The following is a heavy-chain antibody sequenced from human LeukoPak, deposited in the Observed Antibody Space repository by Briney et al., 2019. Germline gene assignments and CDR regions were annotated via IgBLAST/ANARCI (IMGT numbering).Heavy chain of an antibody. CDR2: ISYDGSNK. V-gene: IGHV3-30-3*01. CDR3: ARAVYYYD. D-gene: IGHD3-10*01. J-gene: IGHJ4*02. CDR1: GFTFSSYA. Sequence: GGSLRLSYAASGFTFSSYAMHWVRQAPGKGLEWVAVISYDGSNKYYADSVKGRFTISRDNSKNTLYLQMNSLRAEDTAVYYCARAVYYYDWGQGTLVTVSS.